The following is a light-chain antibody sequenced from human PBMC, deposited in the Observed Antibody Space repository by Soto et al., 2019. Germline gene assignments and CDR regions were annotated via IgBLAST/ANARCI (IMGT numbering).Light chain of an antibody. J-gene: IGKJ1*01. CDR2: GTS. CDR3: QQYGSWT. Sequence: EIVLTQSPGTLSVSPGEGATLSCRASQTISSNNLAWYQQKPGQAPSLPIYGTSSRATGIPDRFSGSGSGTDFTLTISRLEPEDSAIYYCQQYGSWTFGQGTKVEI. V-gene: IGKV3-20*01. CDR1: QTISSNN.